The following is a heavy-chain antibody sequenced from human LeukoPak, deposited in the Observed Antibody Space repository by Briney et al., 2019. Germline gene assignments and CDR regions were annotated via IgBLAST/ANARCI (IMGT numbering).Heavy chain of an antibody. D-gene: IGHD5-18*01. Sequence: PGRSLRLSCAVSGFTFSSAVMHWVRQAPGKGPEWVAVIRHEGNYKYYADSVKGRFTISRDNSKNTLYLQMNSLRAEDTAVYYCARDLSPDGYSYGYCFDSWGQGTLVTVSS. CDR2: IRHEGNYK. CDR1: GFTFSSAV. J-gene: IGHJ4*02. V-gene: IGHV3-33*01. CDR3: ARDLSPDGYSYGYCFDS.